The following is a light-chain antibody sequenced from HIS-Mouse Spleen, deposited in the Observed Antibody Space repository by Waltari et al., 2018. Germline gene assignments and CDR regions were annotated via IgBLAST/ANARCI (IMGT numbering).Light chain of an antibody. CDR3: QSADSSGTYV. V-gene: IGLV3-25*03. CDR1: ALPKQY. Sequence: SYELTQPPSVSVSPGQPARITCSGDALPKQYAYWYQQKPGQAPVLVIYKDSERPSGIPERFSGSSSGTTVTLTISGVQAEDEADYCCQSADSSGTYVFGTGTKVTVL. J-gene: IGLJ1*01. CDR2: KDS.